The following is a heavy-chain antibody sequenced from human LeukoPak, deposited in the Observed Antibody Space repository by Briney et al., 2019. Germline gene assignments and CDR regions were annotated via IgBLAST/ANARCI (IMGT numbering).Heavy chain of an antibody. Sequence: SETLSLTCAVSGGSISSSNWWSWVRQPPGKGLEWIGEINHSGSTNYNPSLKSRVTISVDTSRNQFSLKLSSVTAADTAVYYCANQWFGELLGGDAFDIWGQGTMVTVSS. CDR3: ANQWFGELLGGDAFDI. CDR1: GGSISSSNW. J-gene: IGHJ3*02. D-gene: IGHD3-10*01. CDR2: INHSGST. V-gene: IGHV4-4*02.